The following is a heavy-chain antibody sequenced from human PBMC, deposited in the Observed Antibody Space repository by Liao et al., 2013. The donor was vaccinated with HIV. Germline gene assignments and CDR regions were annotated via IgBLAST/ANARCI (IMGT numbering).Heavy chain of an antibody. D-gene: IGHD3-10*01. J-gene: IGHJ4*02. CDR1: GGSVSSYY. V-gene: IGHV4-59*02. CDR3: ARFRAMVRGIVNYWGPIDY. CDR2: ISFSGST. Sequence: QVQLQESGPGRVKPSETLSLTCAVSGGSVSSYYWGWIRQPPGKGLEWIGYISFSGSTNYNPSLKSRVTISVDTTKNHFSLNVNSVTAADTGVYYCARFRAMVRGIVNYWGPIDYWGQGTLVTVSS.